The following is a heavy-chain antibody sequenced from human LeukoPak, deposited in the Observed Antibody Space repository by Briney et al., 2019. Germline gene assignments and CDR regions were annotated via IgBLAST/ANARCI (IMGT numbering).Heavy chain of an antibody. V-gene: IGHV4-31*03. CDR2: IYYSGST. Sequence: SETLSLTCTVSGGSISSGDYYWSWIRQHPGKGLEWIGYIYYSGSTYYNPSLKSRVTISVDTSKNQFSLKLSSVTAADTAVYYCARVVGGGSWISYYYYGMDVWGQGTTVTVSS. CDR1: GGSISSGDYY. D-gene: IGHD2-15*01. J-gene: IGHJ6*02. CDR3: ARVVGGGSWISYYYYGMDV.